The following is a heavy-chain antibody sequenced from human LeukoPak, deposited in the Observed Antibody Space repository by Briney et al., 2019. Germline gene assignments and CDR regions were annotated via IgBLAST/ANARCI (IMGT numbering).Heavy chain of an antibody. V-gene: IGHV3-48*03. CDR2: ISSSDSTI. Sequence: GGSLRLSCAASGFTFSSYEMHWVRQPPGKGLEWVSYISSSDSTIYYADSVKGRFTISRDNAKNSLYLQMNSLRAEDTAVYYCAREFRGVTRYFDYWGQGTLVTVSS. J-gene: IGHJ4*02. D-gene: IGHD3-10*01. CDR1: GFTFSSYE. CDR3: AREFRGVTRYFDY.